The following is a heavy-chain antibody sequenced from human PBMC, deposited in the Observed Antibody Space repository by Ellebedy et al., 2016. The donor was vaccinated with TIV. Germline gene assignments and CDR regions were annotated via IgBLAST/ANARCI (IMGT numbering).Heavy chain of an antibody. D-gene: IGHD6-19*01. CDR1: GYTFTSYA. J-gene: IGHJ4*02. Sequence: ASVKVSCKASGYTFTSYAMHWVRQAPGQRLESMGWINTGNGNTKYSQKFQGRVTFTRDTSASTAYMELSSLRSEDTSVFYCARDNGPSAGIPPYYYFDYWGQGTLVTVSS. CDR2: INTGNGNT. CDR3: ARDNGPSAGIPPYYYFDY. V-gene: IGHV1-3*04.